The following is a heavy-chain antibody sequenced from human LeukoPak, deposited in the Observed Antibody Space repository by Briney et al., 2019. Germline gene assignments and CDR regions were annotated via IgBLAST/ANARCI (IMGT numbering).Heavy chain of an antibody. CDR1: GLTVRDNF. CDR3: VGGDFDY. CDR2: VYNSGKT. V-gene: IGHV3-66*01. D-gene: IGHD3-10*01. J-gene: IGHJ4*02. Sequence: GGSLRLSCSVSGLTVRDNFFDWVRQAPGKGLEWVSIVYNSGKTFYGDSVKGRFTISRDRSKNTLYLQMNRLRVEDTAVYYCVGGDFDYWGQGALVTVTS.